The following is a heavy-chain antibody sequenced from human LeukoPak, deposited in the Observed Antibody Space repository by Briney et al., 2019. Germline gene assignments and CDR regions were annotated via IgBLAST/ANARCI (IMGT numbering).Heavy chain of an antibody. J-gene: IGHJ2*01. CDR3: ARAPKPLLGYYDSSAVSSRYFDL. D-gene: IGHD3-22*01. Sequence: ASVKVSCKASGYTFTSYYMHWVRRAPGQGLEWMGIINPSGGSTSYAQKFQGRVTMTRDTSTSTVYMELSSLRSEDTAVYYCARAPKPLLGYYDSSAVSSRYFDLWGRGTLVTVSS. CDR1: GYTFTSYY. V-gene: IGHV1-46*01. CDR2: INPSGGST.